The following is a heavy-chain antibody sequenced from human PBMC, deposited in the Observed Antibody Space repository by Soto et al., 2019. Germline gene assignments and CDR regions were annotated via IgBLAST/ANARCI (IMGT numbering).Heavy chain of an antibody. CDR1: GESVRSSNW. J-gene: IGHJ6*02. V-gene: IGHV4-4*02. CDR3: ATMKKPRGYYYGLNA. Sequence: SETMSLTCAVSGESVRSSNWWTWVRQSPGKGLEWIGEIYHLGGTNYNPPLKSRVTISVDMAKNQVSLKLSSVTAADTAVYYCATMKKPRGYYYGLNAWGQGTTVTVSS. CDR2: IYHLGGT.